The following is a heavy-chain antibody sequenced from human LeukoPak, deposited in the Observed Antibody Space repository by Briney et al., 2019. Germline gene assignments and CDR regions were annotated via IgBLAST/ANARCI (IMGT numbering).Heavy chain of an antibody. CDR3: ARQLRYYDSSGYYRRRGWFDP. CDR2: INHSGST. J-gene: IGHJ5*02. V-gene: IGHV4-34*01. D-gene: IGHD3-22*01. CDR1: GGSFSGYY. Sequence: SETLSLTCAVYGGSFSGYYWSWIRQPPGRGLEWIGEINHSGSTNYNPSLKSRVTISVDTSKNQFSLKLSSVTAADTAVYYCARQLRYYDSSGYYRRRGWFDPWGQGTLVTVSS.